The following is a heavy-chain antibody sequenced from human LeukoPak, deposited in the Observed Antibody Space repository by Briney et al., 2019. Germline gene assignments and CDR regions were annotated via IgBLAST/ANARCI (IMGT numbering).Heavy chain of an antibody. Sequence: ASVKVSCTASGYTFTSYGISWVRQAPGQGLEWMGWISAYNGNTNYAQKLQGRVTMTTDTSTSTAYMELRSLRSDDTAVYYCARDLKYDYVWGSYRPQGDAFDIWGQGTMVTVSS. CDR1: GYTFTSYG. J-gene: IGHJ3*02. D-gene: IGHD3-16*02. CDR3: ARDLKYDYVWGSYRPQGDAFDI. CDR2: ISAYNGNT. V-gene: IGHV1-18*01.